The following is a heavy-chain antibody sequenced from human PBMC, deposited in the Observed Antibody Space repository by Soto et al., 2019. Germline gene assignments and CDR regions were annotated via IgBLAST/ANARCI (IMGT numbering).Heavy chain of an antibody. J-gene: IGHJ5*02. CDR1: GGTFSNYA. Sequence: QVQLVQSGAEVKKPGSSVKVSCKASGGTFSNYAITWVRQAPGQGLEWLGRIIPIFGTRDYAQKFQGRVTISADESTTTAYMELSSLRSDDTAVYYCAKDGGREGYFGHWFDPWGQGTLVTVSS. CDR3: AKDGGREGYFGHWFDP. D-gene: IGHD2-15*01. CDR2: IIPIFGTR. V-gene: IGHV1-69*15.